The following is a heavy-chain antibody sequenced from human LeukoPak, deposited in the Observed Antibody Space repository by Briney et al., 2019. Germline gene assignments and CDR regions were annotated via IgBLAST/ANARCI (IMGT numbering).Heavy chain of an antibody. CDR3: AKARGFCSGGSCYNPFDP. J-gene: IGHJ5*02. Sequence: PGRSLRLSCAASGFSFSSYAMSWVRQAPGKGLEWVSGISGSGGSTYYADSVKGRFTISRDNSKNTLYVQMNSLRAEDTAVYYCAKARGFCSGGSCYNPFDPWGQGTLVTVSS. CDR2: ISGSGGST. CDR1: GFSFSSYA. D-gene: IGHD2-15*01. V-gene: IGHV3-23*01.